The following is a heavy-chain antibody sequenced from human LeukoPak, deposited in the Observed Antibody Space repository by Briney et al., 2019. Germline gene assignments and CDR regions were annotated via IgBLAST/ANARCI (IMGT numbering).Heavy chain of an antibody. D-gene: IGHD2-15*01. V-gene: IGHV1-69*08. Sequence: ASVKVSCKASGGIFISYTINWMRQGPGQGLEWMGRIISIHGTTHYSQKFQDRVTITADKSTGTAYMELSSLRSEDTGVYYCALNDNRMVAASGVFNIWGRGTMVTVSS. J-gene: IGHJ3*02. CDR3: ALNDNRMVAASGVFNI. CDR2: IISIHGTT. CDR1: GGIFISYT.